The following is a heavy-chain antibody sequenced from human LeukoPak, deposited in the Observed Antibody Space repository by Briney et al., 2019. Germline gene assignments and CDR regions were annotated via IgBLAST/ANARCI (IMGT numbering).Heavy chain of an antibody. J-gene: IGHJ4*02. Sequence: PGGSLRLSCAASGFNFRDSAMLWLRPARGKGREWVPGTGRDSGSLDYAGSGKGRFSISRDNAGSTLFLEMTSLIREETAMYYCAKDIVDSVLPGYYGGFDSWGQGNRVIVSS. CDR1: GFNFRDSA. D-gene: IGHD3-9*01. CDR3: AKDIVDSVLPGYYGGFDS. CDR2: TGRDSGSL. V-gene: IGHV3-9*01.